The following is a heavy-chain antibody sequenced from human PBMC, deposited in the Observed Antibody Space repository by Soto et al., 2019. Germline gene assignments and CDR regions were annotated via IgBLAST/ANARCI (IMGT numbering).Heavy chain of an antibody. Sequence: KPGGSLRLSCAASGFTFSKAWMSWVRQAPGKGLEWVGRIKSKTDGGTTDYAAPVKGRFTISGDDSQNTLYLQMISLKAEDTAVYYCTTERTLDYHIDFWGQGTLVTVSS. D-gene: IGHD4-17*01. CDR1: GFTFSKAW. J-gene: IGHJ4*02. CDR2: IKSKTDGGTT. V-gene: IGHV3-15*01. CDR3: TTERTLDYHIDF.